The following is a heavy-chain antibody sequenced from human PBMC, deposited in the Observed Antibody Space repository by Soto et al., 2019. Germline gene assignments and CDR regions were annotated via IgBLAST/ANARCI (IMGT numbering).Heavy chain of an antibody. Sequence: TSETLSLTCTVSGGSISSSSYYWGWIRQPPGKGLEWIGSIYYSGSTYYNPSLKSRVTISVDTSKNQFSLKLSSVTAADTAVYYCARREELAGHYNWFDTWGQGTLVTVSS. CDR3: ARREELAGHYNWFDT. V-gene: IGHV4-39*01. CDR2: IYYSGST. CDR1: GGSISSSSYY. J-gene: IGHJ5*02. D-gene: IGHD6-19*01.